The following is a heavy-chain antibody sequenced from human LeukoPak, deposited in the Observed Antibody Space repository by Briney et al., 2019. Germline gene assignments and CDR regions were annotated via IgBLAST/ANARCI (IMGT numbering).Heavy chain of an antibody. D-gene: IGHD3-9*01. CDR3: AKCILTGYYKGYMDV. CDR2: ISGSGGST. V-gene: IGHV3-23*01. Sequence: PGRSLRLSCAASGFTFSSHGMSWVRQAPGKGLEWVSAISGSGGSTYYADSVKGRFTISRDNSKNTLYLQMNSLRAEDTAVYYCAKCILTGYYKGYMDVWGKGTTATISS. J-gene: IGHJ6*03. CDR1: GFTFSSHG.